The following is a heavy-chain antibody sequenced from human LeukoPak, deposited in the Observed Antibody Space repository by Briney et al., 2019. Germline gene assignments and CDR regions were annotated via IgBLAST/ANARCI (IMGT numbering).Heavy chain of an antibody. Sequence: SGGSLRLSCAASGFRFSNSWMYWVRQGPGKGPGWVSRMKTDGTRIEYADSVKGRFTISRDNAKNTLFLQMSSLRVEDTAVYYRARGADHGGSYYPDWGQGTRVTVSS. CDR1: GFRFSNSW. J-gene: IGHJ4*02. CDR3: ARGADHGGSYYPD. CDR2: MKTDGTRI. D-gene: IGHD3-10*01. V-gene: IGHV3-74*01.